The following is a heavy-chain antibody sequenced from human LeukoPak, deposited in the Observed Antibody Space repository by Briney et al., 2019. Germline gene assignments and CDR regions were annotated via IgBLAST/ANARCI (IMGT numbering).Heavy chain of an antibody. D-gene: IGHD3-22*01. V-gene: IGHV4-38-2*02. Sequence: SETLSLTCSVSGYSISSGYYWGWIRQPPGKGLEWIGSIYHSGSTYYNPSLKSRVTISVDTSKNQFSLKLSSVTAADTAVYYCARGRSRVYYYDSSGYYFWGQGTLVTVSS. CDR3: ARGRSRVYYYDSSGYYF. CDR1: GYSISSGYY. CDR2: IYHSGST. J-gene: IGHJ4*02.